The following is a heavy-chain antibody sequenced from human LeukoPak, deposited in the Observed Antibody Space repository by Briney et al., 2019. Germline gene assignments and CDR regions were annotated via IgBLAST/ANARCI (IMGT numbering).Heavy chain of an antibody. CDR1: GFTFSSSW. CDR2: INQDGREQ. J-gene: IGHJ4*02. D-gene: IGHD3-16*01. Sequence: GGSLRLSCAASGFTFSSSWMSWVRQAPGKGLEWVANINQDGREQYYVDSVKGRFTISRDNAKSSLYLQMNSLRDEDTAVYYCVRGAGGMDYWGQGALVTVSS. V-gene: IGHV3-7*05. CDR3: VRGAGGMDY.